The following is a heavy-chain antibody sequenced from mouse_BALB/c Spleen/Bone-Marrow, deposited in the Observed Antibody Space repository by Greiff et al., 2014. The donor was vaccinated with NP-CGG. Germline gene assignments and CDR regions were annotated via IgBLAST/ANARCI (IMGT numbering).Heavy chain of an antibody. J-gene: IGHJ4*01. CDR3: ARSNYVGYYAMDC. CDR2: ISSDSSTI. CDR1: GFTFSSFG. Sequence: DVQLVESGGGLVQPGGSRKLSCAASGFTFSSFGIHWVRQAPEKGLEWVAYISSDSSTIYYADTVKGRFTISRDNPKNTLFLQMTSLRSEDTAMYYCARSNYVGYYAMDCWGQGTSVTVSS. V-gene: IGHV5-17*02. D-gene: IGHD1-1*01.